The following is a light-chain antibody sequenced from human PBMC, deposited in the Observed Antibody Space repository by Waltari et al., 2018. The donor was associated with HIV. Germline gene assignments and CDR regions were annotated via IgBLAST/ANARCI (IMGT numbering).Light chain of an antibody. CDR3: ASYRTAYTMV. J-gene: IGLJ2*01. V-gene: IGLV2-14*03. CDR2: DVT. CDR1: ANDIAAYNH. Sequence: QSALTQPASVSGSPGQWVTISCSGTANDIAAYNHVSWYQLPPGKAPNLIIYDVTYRPAGVSDRFSGSKAGNAASLTISGLQPEDEGDYCCASYRTAYTMVFGGGTRLTV.